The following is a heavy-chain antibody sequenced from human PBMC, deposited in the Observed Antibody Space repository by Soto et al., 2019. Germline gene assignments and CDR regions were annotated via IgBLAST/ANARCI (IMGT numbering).Heavy chain of an antibody. D-gene: IGHD3-10*01. CDR2: IDPNSVGT. J-gene: IGHJ3*02. V-gene: IGHV1-2*02. Sequence: ASVKVSCKASGYTFTGHYMHWVRQAPGQGLEWMGWIDPNSVGTNYAQKFQGRVTMTRDTSISTAYMELSRLRSDDTAVYYCAREPMVRAAHGFDIWGQGTMVTVSS. CDR1: GYTFTGHY. CDR3: AREPMVRAAHGFDI.